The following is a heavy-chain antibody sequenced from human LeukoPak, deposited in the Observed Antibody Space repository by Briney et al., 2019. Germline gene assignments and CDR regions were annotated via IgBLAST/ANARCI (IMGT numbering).Heavy chain of an antibody. CDR3: ARHSSGWYPDY. Sequence: SETLSLTCTVSGGSISSYYWSWSRQPPGKGREGSGYIYYSGSTNYNPSLKSRVTISVDTSKNQFSLKLSSVTAADTAVYYCARHSSGWYPDYWGQGTLATVSS. CDR1: GGSISSYY. CDR2: IYYSGST. V-gene: IGHV4-59*01. J-gene: IGHJ4*02. D-gene: IGHD6-19*01.